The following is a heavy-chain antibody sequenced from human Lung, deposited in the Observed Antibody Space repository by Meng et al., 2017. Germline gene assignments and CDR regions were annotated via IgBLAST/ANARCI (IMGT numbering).Heavy chain of an antibody. J-gene: IGHJ4*02. D-gene: IGHD4-11*01. CDR1: GGSFSDYY. CDR2: INHSGST. V-gene: IGHV4-34*01. CDR3: ARGPTTMAHDIDY. Sequence: QVQLLQGGDGLCKPSETLSLTCVVSGGSFSDYYWSWIRQPPGKGLEWIGEINHSGSTNYNPSLESRATISVDTSQNNLSLKLSSVTAADSAVYYCARGPTTMAHDIDYWGQGTLVTVSS.